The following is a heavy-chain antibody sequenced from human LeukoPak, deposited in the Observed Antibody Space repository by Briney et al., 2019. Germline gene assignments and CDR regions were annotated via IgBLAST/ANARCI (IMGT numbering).Heavy chain of an antibody. CDR2: INPNSGGT. CDR3: ATSFPTFGGVIVDY. CDR1: GYTFTGYY. D-gene: IGHD3-16*02. V-gene: IGHV1-2*02. J-gene: IGHJ4*02. Sequence: GASVKVSCKASGYTFTGYYMHWVRQAPGQGLEWMGWINPNSGGTNYAQKFQGRVTMTRDTSISTAYMELSRLRSDDTAVYYCATSFPTFGGVIVDYWGQGTLVTVSS.